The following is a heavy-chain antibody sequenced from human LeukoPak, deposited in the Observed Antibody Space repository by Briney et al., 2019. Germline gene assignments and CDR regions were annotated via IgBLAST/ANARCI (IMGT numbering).Heavy chain of an antibody. J-gene: IGHJ4*02. CDR1: GFTFSTTW. CDR3: ARATRLPDY. CDR2: INQDGSEK. V-gene: IGHV3-7*01. D-gene: IGHD3-16*01. Sequence: PGGSLRLSYIVSGFTFSTTWMSWVRQAPGKGPEWVAIINQDGSEKIYVDSLKGRFTISRDNAKDSLYLQMHSLRVEDTAVYYCARATRLPDYWGQGTLVLVSS.